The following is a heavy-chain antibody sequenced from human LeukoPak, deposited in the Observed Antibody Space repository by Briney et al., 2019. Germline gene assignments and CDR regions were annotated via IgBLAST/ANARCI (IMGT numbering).Heavy chain of an antibody. CDR3: AREGVVVVAAIVFDI. Sequence: GGSLRLSCAASGFTFSSYGMHWVRQAPGKGLEWVAFIRYDGSNKYYADSVKGRFTISRDNSKNTLYLQMNSLRAEDTAVYYCAREGVVVVAAIVFDIWGQGTMVTISS. V-gene: IGHV3-30*02. CDR1: GFTFSSYG. J-gene: IGHJ3*02. D-gene: IGHD2-15*01. CDR2: IRYDGSNK.